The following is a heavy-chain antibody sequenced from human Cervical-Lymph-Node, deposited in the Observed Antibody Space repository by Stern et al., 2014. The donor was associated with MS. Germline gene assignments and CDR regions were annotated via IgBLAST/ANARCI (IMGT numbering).Heavy chain of an antibody. CDR3: AGQMVSNEY. V-gene: IGHV3-48*01. CDR1: GFSFSTYS. D-gene: IGHD5-18*01. J-gene: IGHJ4*02. Sequence: EDQLVESGGGLVQPGGSLRLSCAASGFSFSTYSMNWVRQAPGKGLEWVSYISSSSSTIFYADSVKGRFTISRDNAKNSLYLQMNSLRAEDTAMYYCAGQMVSNEYWGQGTLVTVSS. CDR2: ISSSSSTI.